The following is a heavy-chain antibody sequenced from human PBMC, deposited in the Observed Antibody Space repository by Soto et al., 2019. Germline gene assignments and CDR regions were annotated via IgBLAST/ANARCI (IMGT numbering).Heavy chain of an antibody. CDR3: ARVLTGAFDY. CDR1: GFTFSSYW. V-gene: IGHV3-7*01. J-gene: IGHJ4*02. Sequence: EVQLVESGGGLVQPGGSLRLSCAASGFTFSSYWMSWVRQAPGKGLEWVANIKQEGSEKYYVDSVKGRFTISRDNAKNSLYLQMSSRRAEDTAVYYGARVLTGAFDYWGQGTLVTVSS. D-gene: IGHD3-9*01. CDR2: IKQEGSEK.